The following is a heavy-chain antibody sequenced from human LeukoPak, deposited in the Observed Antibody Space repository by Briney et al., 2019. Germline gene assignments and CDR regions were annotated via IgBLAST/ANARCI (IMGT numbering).Heavy chain of an antibody. CDR2: IYYSGGT. D-gene: IGHD2-21*01. CDR1: RGSISSSNDY. J-gene: IGHJ4*02. CDR3: ASWGGYHPDY. Sequence: SETLSLTCTVSRGSISSSNDYWGWIRQSPGKGLEWIGSIYYSGGTFYNPSLKSRVTISLDTSKNQFSLMLSSVTAADTAVYYCASWGGYHPDYWGQGTLVTVSS. V-gene: IGHV4-39*01.